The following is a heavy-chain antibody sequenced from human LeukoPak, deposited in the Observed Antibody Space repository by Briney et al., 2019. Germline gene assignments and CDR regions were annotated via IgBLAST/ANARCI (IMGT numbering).Heavy chain of an antibody. D-gene: IGHD3-3*01. Sequence: SETLSLTCAVSGYSISSGYHWGWIRQPPGKGLEWIGYIHHSGTTDYNPSLKSRVIILADTTENQFSLKVGSLTAADTAVYYCARRLGVITRDAYDIWGQGTLVTVSS. CDR3: ARRLGVITRDAYDI. V-gene: IGHV4-38-2*01. CDR1: GYSISSGYH. CDR2: IHHSGTT. J-gene: IGHJ4*02.